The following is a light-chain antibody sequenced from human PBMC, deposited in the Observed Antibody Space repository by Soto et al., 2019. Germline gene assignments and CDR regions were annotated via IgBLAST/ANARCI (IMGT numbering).Light chain of an antibody. CDR3: QSYDSSLSSYV. CDR2: DNT. Sequence: QSALTQPPSVSGAPGQRVTISCTGSSSNIGAGYDVHWYQQLPGTAPKLLIYDNTNRPSGVPDRFSGSKTGTSASLAITGLQAEDEAVYYCQSYDSSLSSYVFGAGTKVTV. J-gene: IGLJ1*01. CDR1: SSNIGAGYD. V-gene: IGLV1-40*01.